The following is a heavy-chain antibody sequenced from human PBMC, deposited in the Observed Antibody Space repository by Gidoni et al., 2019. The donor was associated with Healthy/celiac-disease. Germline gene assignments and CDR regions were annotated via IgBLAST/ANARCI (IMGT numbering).Heavy chain of an antibody. V-gene: IGHV3-23*01. J-gene: IGHJ5*02. D-gene: IGHD2-2*02. CDR1: GFNLSGDA. CDR2: ISGSGGST. Sequence: EVQLLESGGGLVQPGGSLGRSCAASGFNLSGDAMSWVRQAPGKGLEWVSAISGSGGSTYYADSVKGRFTISRDNSKNTLYLQMNSLRAEDTAVYYCAKRGREYQLLYANWFDPWGQGTLVTVSS. CDR3: AKRGREYQLLYANWFDP.